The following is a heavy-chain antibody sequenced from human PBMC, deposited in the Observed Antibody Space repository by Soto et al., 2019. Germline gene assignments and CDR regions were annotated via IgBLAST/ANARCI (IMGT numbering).Heavy chain of an antibody. D-gene: IGHD2-15*01. CDR3: ARNGHGSAFDS. V-gene: IGHV4-59*01. CDR1: GGSISSYY. J-gene: IGHJ4*02. Sequence: QVQLQESGPGLVKPSETLSLTCTVSGGSISSYYWSWIRQPPGKGLEWIGYIYYSGSTDYNPSLKSRVTISVDTSKNHFSLRLSSVTAADTAVYYCARNGHGSAFDSWGQGTLVTVSS. CDR2: IYYSGST.